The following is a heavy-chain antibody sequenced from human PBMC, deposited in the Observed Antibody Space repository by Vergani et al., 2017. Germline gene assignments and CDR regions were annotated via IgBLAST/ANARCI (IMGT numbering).Heavy chain of an antibody. CDR1: GFTFSSYS. J-gene: IGHJ3*02. D-gene: IGHD3-9*01. CDR3: ARDWARLDYDILTGPEPRIDAFDI. V-gene: IGHV3-48*04. Sequence: EVQLVESGGGLVQPGGSLRLSCAASGFTFSSYSMNWVRQAPGKGLEWVSYISSSSSTIYYADSVKGRFTISRDNAKNSLYLKMNSLRAEDTAVYYCARDWARLDYDILTGPEPRIDAFDIWGQGTMVTVSS. CDR2: ISSSSSTI.